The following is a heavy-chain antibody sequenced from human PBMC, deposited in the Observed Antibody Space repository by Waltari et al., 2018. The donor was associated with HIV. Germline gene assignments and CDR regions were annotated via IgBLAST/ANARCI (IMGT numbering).Heavy chain of an antibody. CDR1: GGSFSGYY. Sequence: QVQLQQWGAGLLKPSETLSLTCAVYGGSFSGYYWSWIRQPPGKGLEWIGEINHSGSTNYNPSLKSRVTISVDTSKNQFSLKLSSVTAADTAVYYCARGPNAADYDYIYYYGMDVWGQGTTVTVSS. CDR3: ARGPNAADYDYIYYYGMDV. J-gene: IGHJ6*02. V-gene: IGHV4-34*01. D-gene: IGHD4-4*01. CDR2: INHSGST.